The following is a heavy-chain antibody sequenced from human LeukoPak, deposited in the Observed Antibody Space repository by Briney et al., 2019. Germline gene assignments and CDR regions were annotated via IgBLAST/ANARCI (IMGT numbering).Heavy chain of an antibody. CDR1: GGSMSSHY. CDR2: ISHGGQT. Sequence: PSETLSLTCTVSGGSMSSHYWSWVRQPPGKALEWIGYISHGGQTLSNPSLSSRVTISVDTSNNQFSLKLTSVTAADTAVYFCARQVVPLHPWFDPWGQGTLVTVSS. CDR3: ARQVVPLHPWFDP. J-gene: IGHJ5*02. D-gene: IGHD2-2*01. V-gene: IGHV4-59*08.